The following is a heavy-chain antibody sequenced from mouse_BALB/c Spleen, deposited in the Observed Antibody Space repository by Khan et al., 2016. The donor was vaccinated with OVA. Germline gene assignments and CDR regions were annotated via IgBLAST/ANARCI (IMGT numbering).Heavy chain of an antibody. CDR1: GYTFTSYW. Sequence: DLVKPGASVKLSCKASGYTFTSYWINWIKQRPGQGLEWIGRVSPGSGSPYYNEIFKGKATVTVDKSSSTAYLQLNSLSSEDSAVYCWTRSNYDGNSRYARDYGGQGTSVTVSS. D-gene: IGHD2-4*01. CDR3: TRSNYDGNSRYARDY. V-gene: IGHV1S41*01. CDR2: VSPGSGSP. J-gene: IGHJ4*01.